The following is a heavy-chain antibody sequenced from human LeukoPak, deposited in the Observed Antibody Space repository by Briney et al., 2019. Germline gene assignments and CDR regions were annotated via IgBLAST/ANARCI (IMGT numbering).Heavy chain of an antibody. CDR1: GFTFGGYW. D-gene: IGHD4-23*01. CDR2: MDKDGSEI. V-gene: IGHV3-7*01. J-gene: IGHJ5*02. CDR3: ARDRGYSTCAS. Sequence: PGGSLRLSCAGSGFTFGGYWMSWVRQAPGKGPERVANMDKDGSEINYVDSVKGRFTISRDNAKNALYLWMNSLRADDTAVYYCARDRGYSTCASWGQGVLVTVSS.